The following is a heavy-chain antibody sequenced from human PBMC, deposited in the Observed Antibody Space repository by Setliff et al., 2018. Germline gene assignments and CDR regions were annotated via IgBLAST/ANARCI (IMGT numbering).Heavy chain of an antibody. J-gene: IGHJ6*02. Sequence: SLKISCAASGFTFSSYAMHWVRQAPGKGLEWVAVISYDGSNKYYADSVKGRFTISRDNSKNTLYLQMDSLRADDTAVYYCARNWVTAQHYYYGMDVWGQGTTVTVS. CDR1: GFTFSSYA. D-gene: IGHD2-21*02. CDR2: ISYDGSNK. V-gene: IGHV3-30*04. CDR3: ARNWVTAQHYYYGMDV.